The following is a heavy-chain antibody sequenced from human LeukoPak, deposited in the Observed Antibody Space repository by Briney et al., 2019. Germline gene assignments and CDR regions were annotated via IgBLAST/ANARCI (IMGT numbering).Heavy chain of an antibody. CDR1: GFTFSSYA. CDR2: ISGSGGNT. Sequence: GGSLRLSCAASGFTFSSYAMSWVRQAPGRGLEWVSAISGSGGNTYYPDSLTGRSTISRDNSKNTVYLQLNSLRAEDTAVYYCARRSYWSGYSPFDYWGQGTLVTVSS. D-gene: IGHD3-3*01. J-gene: IGHJ4*02. CDR3: ARRSYWSGYSPFDY. V-gene: IGHV3-23*01.